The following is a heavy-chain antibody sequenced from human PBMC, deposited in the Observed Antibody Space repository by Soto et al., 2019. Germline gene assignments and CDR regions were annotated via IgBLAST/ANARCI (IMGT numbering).Heavy chain of an antibody. D-gene: IGHD1-1*01. CDR1: GGSITTGGRY. CDR2: IYYSGNT. CDR3: AQALVFTGGDGFDI. J-gene: IGHJ3*02. V-gene: IGHV4-31*02. Sequence: QVRLQEWGPGLVKPSQTLSLKCSVSGGSITTGGRYWSWIRPLPGKGLEWIGDIYYSGNTYYNASLKSRVTISVEAANNQFSLKLSSVTAADTAVYYCAQALVFTGGDGFDIWGQGRLVTVSS.